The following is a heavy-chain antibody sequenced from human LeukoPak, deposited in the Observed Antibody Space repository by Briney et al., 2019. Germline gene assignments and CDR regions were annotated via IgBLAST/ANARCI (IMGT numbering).Heavy chain of an antibody. CDR3: ARQKWEVADAFDF. CDR2: INPNSGGT. Sequence: VASVKVSCKASGYTFTGFYMHWVRQAPGQGLWWMGWINPNSGGTDYAQKFQDRVTMTRDTSITTVYMELDRLRFDDTAVYYCARQKWEVADAFDFWGQGTMVTVSS. J-gene: IGHJ3*01. D-gene: IGHD1-26*01. V-gene: IGHV1-2*02. CDR1: GYTFTGFY.